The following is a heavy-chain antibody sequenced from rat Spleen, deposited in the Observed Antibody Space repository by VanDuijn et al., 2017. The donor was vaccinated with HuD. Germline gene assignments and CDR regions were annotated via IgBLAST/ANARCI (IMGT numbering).Heavy chain of an antibody. D-gene: IGHD1-9*01. J-gene: IGHJ2*01. V-gene: IGHV5-25*01. Sequence: EVQLVESGGGLVQPGRSLKLSCAASGFTFSNYDMAWVRQAPTKGLEWVASISTSGGSTYYRDSVKGRFTVSRDNAKSTLYLQMDSLKSEDTASYYCVRHGYTRYYFDYWGQGVMVTVSS. CDR3: VRHGYTRYYFDY. CDR1: GFTFSNYD. CDR2: ISTSGGST.